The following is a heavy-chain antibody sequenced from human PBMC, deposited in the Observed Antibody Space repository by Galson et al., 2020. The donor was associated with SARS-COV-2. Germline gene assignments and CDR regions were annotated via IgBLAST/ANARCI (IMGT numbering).Heavy chain of an antibody. CDR1: GYTFTNYY. J-gene: IGHJ4*02. D-gene: IGHD6-13*01. CDR3: ARDPGIAGGTWSPLLDN. V-gene: IGHV1-46*01. CDR2: INPSSGST. Sequence: ASVKVSCKASGYTFTNYYMHWVRQAPGQGLEWMGLINPSSGSTVYAQRFQGRVTMTRDTSTSTVYMELSSLRVDDTAVYFCARDPGIAGGTWSPLLDNWGQGTLVTVSS.